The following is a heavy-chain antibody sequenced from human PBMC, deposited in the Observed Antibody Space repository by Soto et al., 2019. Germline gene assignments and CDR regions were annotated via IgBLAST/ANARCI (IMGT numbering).Heavy chain of an antibody. Sequence: GGSLRLSCAASGFTFSGSAMHWVRQASGKGLEWVGRIRSKANSYATAYAASVKGRFTISRDDSKNTAYLQMNSLKTEDTAVYYCTRQGTISYYYYYMDVWGKGTTVTVSS. D-gene: IGHD3-10*01. J-gene: IGHJ6*03. CDR3: TRQGTISYYYYYMDV. CDR1: GFTFSGSA. CDR2: IRSKANSYAT. V-gene: IGHV3-73*01.